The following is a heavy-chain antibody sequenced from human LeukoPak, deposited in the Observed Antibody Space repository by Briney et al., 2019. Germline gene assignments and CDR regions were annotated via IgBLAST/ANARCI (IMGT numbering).Heavy chain of an antibody. J-gene: IGHJ4*02. D-gene: IGHD5/OR15-5a*01. CDR3: AKDVSGSIDS. V-gene: IGHV3-43*02. CDR1: GFIFSDYN. CDR2: ISGDGGRT. Sequence: PGGSLRLSCAASGFIFSDYNMHWVRQVPGKGLEWVSIISGDGGRTSCADSVKGRVTISRDNSKNSLYLQMNSLRTEDTAFYYCAKDVSGSIDSWGQGTLVTVSS.